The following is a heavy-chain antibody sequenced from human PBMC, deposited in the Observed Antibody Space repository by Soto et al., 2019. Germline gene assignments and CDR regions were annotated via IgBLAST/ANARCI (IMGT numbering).Heavy chain of an antibody. Sequence: SETMSRTCTVSGGSLSSSSYYWGWIRQPTGKGLEWIGSIYYSGSTYYNPSLNSRVTISVDTSKNQFSLKLSSVTAAYTALYFCARPSTPYYDITPGGLDYWCRGSPVTFSS. D-gene: IGHD3-22*01. CDR1: GGSLSSSSYY. V-gene: IGHV4-39*01. J-gene: IGHJ4*02. CDR3: ARPSTPYYDITPGGLDY. CDR2: IYYSGST.